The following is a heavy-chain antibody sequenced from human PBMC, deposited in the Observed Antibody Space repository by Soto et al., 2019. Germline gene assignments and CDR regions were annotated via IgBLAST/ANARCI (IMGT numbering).Heavy chain of an antibody. Sequence: SETLSLTCTVSGDSITSNSYFWAWIRQPPGKGLEWIGSIYYSGSTYHNPSLKSRVTISVDRSNNQFSLKLSSVTAADTAVYYCARGSSIAGLYYGMDVWGQGTTVT. CDR3: ARGSSIAGLYYGMDV. D-gene: IGHD6-6*01. J-gene: IGHJ6*02. CDR1: GDSITSNSYF. V-gene: IGHV4-39*07. CDR2: IYYSGST.